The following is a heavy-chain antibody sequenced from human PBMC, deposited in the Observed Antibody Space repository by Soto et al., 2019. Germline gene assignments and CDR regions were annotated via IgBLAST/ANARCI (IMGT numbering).Heavy chain of an antibody. Sequence: GGSLRLSCVASGFTFSIYVMSWVCQAPGKGLEWVSTINSNGDSTYYADSVKGRFTISRDNSRNSLYLQVNSLRAEDTAVYYCARVPDLDYCSRTSCLYYFDYWGQGALVTVSS. CDR3: ARVPDLDYCSRTSCLYYFDY. CDR1: GFTFSIYV. D-gene: IGHD2-2*01. J-gene: IGHJ4*02. CDR2: INSNGDST. V-gene: IGHV3-23*01.